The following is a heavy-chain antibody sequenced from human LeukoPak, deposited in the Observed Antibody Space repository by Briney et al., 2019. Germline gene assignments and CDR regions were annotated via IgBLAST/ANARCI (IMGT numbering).Heavy chain of an antibody. J-gene: IGHJ3*02. Sequence: GGSLRLSCAASGFTFSSYALHWVRQAPGKGLEWVAVMSYVGSNKYYADAVKGRFTISRDNSKNTLYLQMNSLRAEDTAVYYCARLLAGRGYARDAFDIWGQGTMVTVSS. D-gene: IGHD6-19*01. CDR1: GFTFSSYA. V-gene: IGHV3-30*04. CDR2: MSYVGSNK. CDR3: ARLLAGRGYARDAFDI.